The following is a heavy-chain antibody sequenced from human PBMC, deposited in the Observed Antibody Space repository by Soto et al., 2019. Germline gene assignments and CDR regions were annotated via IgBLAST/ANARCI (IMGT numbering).Heavy chain of an antibody. CDR3: ARGGAWFIDY. CDR2: IKQDGSEK. CDR1: GFSFSNSW. J-gene: IGHJ4*02. D-gene: IGHD3-10*01. Sequence: HPGGSLRLSCTASGFSFSNSWMSWVRRIPGKGLECVAHIKQDGSEKYHVDSVKGRLTISRDNAKNSLYLQMNSLRAEDTAVYYCARGGAWFIDYWGQGTLVTVSS. V-gene: IGHV3-7*01.